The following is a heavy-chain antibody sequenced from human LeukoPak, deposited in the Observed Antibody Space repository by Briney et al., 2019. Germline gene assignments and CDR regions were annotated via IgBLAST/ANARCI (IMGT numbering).Heavy chain of an antibody. Sequence: GGSLRLSCAASGFTFSSYSMNWVRQAPGKGLEWVSSISSSSSYTYYADSVKGRFTISRDNAKNSLYLQMNSLRAEDTAVYYCARMGYCSSTSCYGMDVWGQGTTVTVSS. CDR2: ISSSSSYT. D-gene: IGHD2-2*01. J-gene: IGHJ6*02. CDR1: GFTFSSYS. V-gene: IGHV3-21*01. CDR3: ARMGYCSSTSCYGMDV.